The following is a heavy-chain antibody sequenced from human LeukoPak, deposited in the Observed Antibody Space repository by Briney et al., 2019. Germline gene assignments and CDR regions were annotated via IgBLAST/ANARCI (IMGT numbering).Heavy chain of an antibody. CDR3: ALSPTSWYFDY. J-gene: IGHJ4*02. CDR1: GFTFSSYA. Sequence: GRSLRLSCAASGFTFSSYAMHWVRQAPGKGLEWVAVISYDGSNKYYADSVKGRFTISRDNSKNTLYLQMNSLRPEDTSVYFCALSPTSWYFDYWGQGTLVTVSS. V-gene: IGHV3-30*04. D-gene: IGHD2-2*01. CDR2: ISYDGSNK.